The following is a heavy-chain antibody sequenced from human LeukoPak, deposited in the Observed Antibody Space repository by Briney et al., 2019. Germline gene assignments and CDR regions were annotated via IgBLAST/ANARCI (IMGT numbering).Heavy chain of an antibody. V-gene: IGHV4-28*01. CDR3: ARYDSSWGYFDY. CDR1: GYSISSSNW. Sequence: SETLSLTCAVSGYSISSSNWWGWIRQPPGKGLEWIGYIYYSGSTYYSPSLKSRDTMSVDTSKNHFSLKLTSVTAVDTAVYYCARYDSSWGYFDYWGQGTLVTVSS. D-gene: IGHD6-13*01. CDR2: IYYSGST. J-gene: IGHJ4*02.